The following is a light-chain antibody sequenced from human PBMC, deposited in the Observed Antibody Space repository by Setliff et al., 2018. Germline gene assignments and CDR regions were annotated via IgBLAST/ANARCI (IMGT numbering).Light chain of an antibody. CDR2: EVS. CDR1: SSDVGGYNY. J-gene: IGLJ1*01. V-gene: IGLV2-14*01. Sequence: ALTQPASVSGSPGQSITISCIGTSSDVGGYNYVSWYQQHPGKAPKLMIYEVSDRPSGVSNRFSGSRSGNTASLTISGLQAEDEADYYCSSYSGSSTLVFGTGTKVTVL. CDR3: SSYSGSSTLV.